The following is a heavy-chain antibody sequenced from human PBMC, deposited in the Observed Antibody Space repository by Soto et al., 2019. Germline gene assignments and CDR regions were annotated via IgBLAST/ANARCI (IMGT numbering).Heavy chain of an antibody. CDR1: GGSISSYY. J-gene: IGHJ2*01. D-gene: IGHD6-19*01. V-gene: IGHV4-59*06. Sequence: PSETLSLTCTVSGGSISSYYWTWIRQPPGKGLVWIGYIYYSGSTYYNPSLKSRVTISVDTSKNQFSLKLSSVTAADTAVYYCARTGIAVAGIWYFDLWGRGTLVTVSS. CDR3: ARTGIAVAGIWYFDL. CDR2: IYYSGST.